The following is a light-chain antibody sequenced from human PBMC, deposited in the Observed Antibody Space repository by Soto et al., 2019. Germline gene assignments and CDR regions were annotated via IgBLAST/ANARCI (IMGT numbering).Light chain of an antibody. CDR3: QHYNNWPPWT. CDR2: GAS. Sequence: EIVMTQSPGTLSVSPGEIATLSFSVTQSVGNNLAWYQQKPGQAPRLLIYGASTRATGIPVRFTGSGSGTEFTLTISSLQSEDFAVYYCQHYNNWPPWTFGRGTKVDIK. J-gene: IGKJ1*01. V-gene: IGKV3-15*01. CDR1: QSVGNN.